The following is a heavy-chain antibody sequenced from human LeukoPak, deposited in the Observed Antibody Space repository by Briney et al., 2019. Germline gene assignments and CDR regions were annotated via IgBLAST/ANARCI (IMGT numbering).Heavy chain of an antibody. V-gene: IGHV1-2*02. CDR2: INPNSGGT. D-gene: IGHD1-20*01. Sequence: ASVKVSCKASEYTYTGYYMHWVRQAPGQGLEWMGWINPNSGGTYYAQKFQGRVTMTRDTSISTAYMELSRLRSDDTAVYYCARGLKYNWNHLGEYNWFDPWGQGTLVTVSS. CDR1: EYTYTGYY. J-gene: IGHJ5*02. CDR3: ARGLKYNWNHLGEYNWFDP.